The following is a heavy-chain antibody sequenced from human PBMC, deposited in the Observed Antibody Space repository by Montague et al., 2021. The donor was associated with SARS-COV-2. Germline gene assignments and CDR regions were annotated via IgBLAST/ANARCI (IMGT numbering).Heavy chain of an antibody. J-gene: IGHJ2*01. V-gene: IGHV4-34*01. CDR1: GGSFSGYN. D-gene: IGHD2-2*01. CDR3: ARPRRPYCSGTSCPNWYFDL. Sequence: SETLSLTCAVYGGSFSGYNWSWIRQRPGKGLEWIGEINHSGSTNYNPSLKSRVTISVDTSTHQISLKLSSGTAADTAVYYCARPRRPYCSGTSCPNWYFDLWGRGTLVTVSS. CDR2: INHSGST.